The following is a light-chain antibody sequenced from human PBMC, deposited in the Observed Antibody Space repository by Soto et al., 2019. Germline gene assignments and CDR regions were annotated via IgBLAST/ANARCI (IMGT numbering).Light chain of an antibody. CDR3: QHYNNWPIT. J-gene: IGKJ5*01. Sequence: EIVMTQSPASLSVSPGESVTLSCRASQSVASNLAWYQQKPGQPPRLLVFGTSTRATAVPARFSGSGSGTDFTLTISSLQAADFAVYHCQHYNNWPITFGQGTRLEIK. V-gene: IGKV3-15*01. CDR1: QSVASN. CDR2: GTS.